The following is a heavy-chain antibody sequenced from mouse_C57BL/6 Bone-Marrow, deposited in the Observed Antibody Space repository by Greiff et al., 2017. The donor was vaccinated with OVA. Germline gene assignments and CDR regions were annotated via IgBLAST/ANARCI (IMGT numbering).Heavy chain of an antibody. CDR1: GYAFSSYW. Sequence: VQLQESGAELVKPGASVKISCKASGYAFSSYWMNWVKQRPGKGLEWIGQIYPGDGDTNYNGKFKGKATLTADKSSSTAYMQLSSLTSEDSAVYFCARSKLGRWYFDVWGTGTTVTVSS. CDR3: ARSKLGRWYFDV. V-gene: IGHV1-80*01. D-gene: IGHD4-1*01. J-gene: IGHJ1*03. CDR2: IYPGDGDT.